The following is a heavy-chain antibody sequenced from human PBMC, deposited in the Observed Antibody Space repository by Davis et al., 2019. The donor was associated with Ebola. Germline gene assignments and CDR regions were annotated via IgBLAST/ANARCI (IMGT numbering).Heavy chain of an antibody. V-gene: IGHV3-9*01. J-gene: IGHJ6*04. CDR1: VITFSSYA. CDR2: INWNSGSV. Sequence: SLKISCADSVITFSSYAMHWVRQAPERGLDWVSGINWNSGSVDYADSVKGRFTISRDNAKNSLYLQMNSLRAEDTALYYCVKDRSGGLGGYLFGMDVWGKGTSVTVSS. D-gene: IGHD3-22*01. CDR3: VKDRSGGLGGYLFGMDV.